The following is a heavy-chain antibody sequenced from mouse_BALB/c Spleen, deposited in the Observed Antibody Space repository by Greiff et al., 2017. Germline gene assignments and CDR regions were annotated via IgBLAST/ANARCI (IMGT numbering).Heavy chain of an antibody. CDR2: IWSGGST. Sequence: VNLVESGPGLVQPSQSLSITCTVSGFSLTSYGVHWVRQSPGKGLEWLGVIWSGGSTDYNAAFISRLSISKDNSKSQVFFKMNSLQADDTAIYYCARGDGNYVYAMDYWGQGTSVTVSS. J-gene: IGHJ4*01. CDR3: ARGDGNYVYAMDY. V-gene: IGHV2-4-1*01. D-gene: IGHD2-1*01. CDR1: GFSLTSYG.